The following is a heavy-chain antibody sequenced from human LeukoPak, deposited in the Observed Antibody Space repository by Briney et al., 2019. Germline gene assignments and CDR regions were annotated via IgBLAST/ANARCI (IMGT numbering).Heavy chain of an antibody. Sequence: GGSLRLSCAASGFTFSSYSMNWVRQAPGKGLEWVSSISSSSSYIYYADSVKGRFTIYRDNAKNSLYLQMNSLRAEDTAVYYCASSIAARRGAFDIWGQGTMVTVSS. D-gene: IGHD6-6*01. V-gene: IGHV3-21*01. CDR3: ASSIAARRGAFDI. J-gene: IGHJ3*02. CDR2: ISSSSSYI. CDR1: GFTFSSYS.